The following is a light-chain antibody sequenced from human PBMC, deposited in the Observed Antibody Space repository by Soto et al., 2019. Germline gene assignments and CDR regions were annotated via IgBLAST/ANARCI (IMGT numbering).Light chain of an antibody. Sequence: DIQMTQSPSSLSASVGDRVTITCRASQTISTYLNWYRQKPGKAPNLLIYAASNLQSGVPSRFTGSGSGTDFTLTITSLQPEDFATYYCQQSFNTPITFGQGTRLEIK. CDR2: AAS. V-gene: IGKV1-39*01. CDR1: QTISTY. CDR3: QQSFNTPIT. J-gene: IGKJ5*01.